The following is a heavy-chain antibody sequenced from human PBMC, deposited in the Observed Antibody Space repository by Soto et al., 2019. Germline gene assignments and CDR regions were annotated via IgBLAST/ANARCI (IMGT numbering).Heavy chain of an antibody. CDR2: ISYSGST. V-gene: IGHV4-59*01. Sequence: QVQLQESGPGLVKPSETLSLNCTVSGGSISSFYWSWVRQTPGKGLEWIGYISYSGSTNYNPSLTSRFTISVDTSKKQFSLKLTSVTTADTAVYYCTRRQGSYLDQWGQGTLVTVSS. CDR1: GGSISSFY. D-gene: IGHD2-15*01. J-gene: IGHJ4*02. CDR3: TRRQGSYLDQ.